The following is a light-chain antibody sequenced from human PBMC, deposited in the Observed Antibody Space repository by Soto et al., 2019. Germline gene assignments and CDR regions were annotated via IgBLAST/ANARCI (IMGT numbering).Light chain of an antibody. CDR2: GTS. CDR3: QQSYRSPLN. J-gene: IGKJ3*01. V-gene: IGKV1-39*01. Sequence: DIQMTQSPLSLSASVGESVTITCRASQNITNFLNWYQQKPGKPPRLLIVGTSNLQSGVPSRFRGSRSQTDFSLTISGLQPDDFATYICQQSYRSPLNFGPGTRVA. CDR1: QNITNF.